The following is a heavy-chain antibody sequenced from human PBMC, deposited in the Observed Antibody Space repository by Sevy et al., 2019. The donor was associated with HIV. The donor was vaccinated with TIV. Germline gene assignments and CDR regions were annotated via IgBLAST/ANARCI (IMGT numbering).Heavy chain of an antibody. CDR3: AKEASSGWPFDF. D-gene: IGHD6-19*01. CDR2: ISSDGSNT. CDR1: GFTFSTYG. J-gene: IGHJ4*02. Sequence: GESLKISCAASGFTFSTYGMHWVRQAPGKGLEWVAVISSDGSNTYYADSVKGRFTISRDTSKNTLYLQMNSLRTEATAVYYCAKEASSGWPFDFWGQGTLVTVSS. V-gene: IGHV3-30*18.